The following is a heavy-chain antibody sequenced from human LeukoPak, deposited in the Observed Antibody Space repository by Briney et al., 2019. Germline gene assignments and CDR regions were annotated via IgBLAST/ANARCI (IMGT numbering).Heavy chain of an antibody. D-gene: IGHD2-8*02. J-gene: IGHJ5*02. V-gene: IGHV3-9*01. CDR1: GFTFDDYA. CDR3: AKGASRDGGVSGA. Sequence: GGSLRLSCAASGFTFDDYATHWVRQAPGKGLEWVSGISWNSGSIGYADSVKGRFTISRDKAKNSLYLQMNSLRAEDTALYYCAKGASRDGGVSGAWGQGTLVTVSS. CDR2: ISWNSGSI.